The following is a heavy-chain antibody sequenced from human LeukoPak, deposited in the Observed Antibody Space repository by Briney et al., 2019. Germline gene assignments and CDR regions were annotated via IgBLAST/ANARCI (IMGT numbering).Heavy chain of an antibody. CDR1: GDSLSSSPEY. Sequence: SETPSLTCTVSGDSLSSSPEYWGWIRQPPGKGLEYIGSINYTGSTYYDRSLKVRVTISEDTSKNQFSLEVTAMTAADSGVYYCSGRFGAGVDGRGWFHSWGQGTLVTVSS. CDR2: INYTGST. D-gene: IGHD3-10*01. CDR3: SGRFGAGVDGRGWFHS. J-gene: IGHJ5*01. V-gene: IGHV4-39*05.